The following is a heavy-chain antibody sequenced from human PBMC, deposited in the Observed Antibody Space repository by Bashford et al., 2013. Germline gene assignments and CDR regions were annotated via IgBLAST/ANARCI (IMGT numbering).Heavy chain of an antibody. J-gene: IGHJ3*02. CDR3: AKGMYYYGSGSYYKGDAFDI. D-gene: IGHD3-10*01. V-gene: IGHV3-30*04. CDR2: ISYDVNNK. Sequence: VRQAPGKGLEWVAVISYDVNNKHYADFAKGRFTISRDNSKNTLYLQMNSLRAEDTAVYYCAKGMYYYGSGSYYKGDAFDIWGQGTMVTVSS.